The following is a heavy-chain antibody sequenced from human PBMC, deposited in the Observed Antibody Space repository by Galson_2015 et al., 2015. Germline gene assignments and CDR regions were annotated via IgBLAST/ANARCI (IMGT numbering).Heavy chain of an antibody. Sequence: CAISGDSVSSNSDIWHWIRQSPSRGLEWLGRTYYRSKWYIDYAASVNSRITINPDTSKNQFSLQLNSVTPEDTAVYYCVKAPAGTYGIFQYWGQGTLVTVSS. CDR1: GDSVSSNSDI. CDR2: TYYRSKWYI. D-gene: IGHD1-26*01. CDR3: VKAPAGTYGIFQY. J-gene: IGHJ4*02. V-gene: IGHV6-1*01.